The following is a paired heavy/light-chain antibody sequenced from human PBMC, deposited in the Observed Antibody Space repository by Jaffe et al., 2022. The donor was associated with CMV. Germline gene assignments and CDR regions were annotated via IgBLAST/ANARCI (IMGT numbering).Heavy chain of an antibody. D-gene: IGHD2-2*03. J-gene: IGHJ5*02. Sequence: EVQLVESGGGLVKPGGSLRLSCAASGFTFSNAWMSWVRQAPGKGLEWVGRIKSKTDGGTTDYAAPVKGRFTISRDDSKNTLYLQMNSLKTEDTAVYYCTTDQSFGYCSSTSCRGNWFDPWGQGTLVTVSS. CDR3: TTDQSFGYCSSTSCRGNWFDP. CDR2: IKSKTDGGTT. CDR1: GFTFSNAW. V-gene: IGHV3-15*01.
Light chain of an antibody. Sequence: DIQMTQSPSSLSASVGDRVTITCRASQSISSYLNWYQQKPGKAPKLLIYAASSLQSGVPSRFSGSGSGTDFTLTISSLQPEDFATYYCQQSYSTPTITFGQGTRLEIK. CDR1: QSISSY. CDR2: AAS. CDR3: QQSYSTPTIT. J-gene: IGKJ5*01. V-gene: IGKV1-39*01.